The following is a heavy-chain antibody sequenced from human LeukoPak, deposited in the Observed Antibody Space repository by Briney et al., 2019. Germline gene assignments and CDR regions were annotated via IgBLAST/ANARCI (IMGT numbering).Heavy chain of an antibody. CDR3: ARDKYGDYVIDY. CDR2: LYSGGRT. D-gene: IGHD4-17*01. CDR1: GFTVSSKD. V-gene: IGHV3-53*01. Sequence: GGSLRLSCAASGFTVSSKDMNWVRQAPGKGLEWVSVLYSGGRTYYADSVKGRFTISRDNAKNSLYLQMNSLRAEDTAVYYCARDKYGDYVIDYWGQGTLVTVSS. J-gene: IGHJ4*02.